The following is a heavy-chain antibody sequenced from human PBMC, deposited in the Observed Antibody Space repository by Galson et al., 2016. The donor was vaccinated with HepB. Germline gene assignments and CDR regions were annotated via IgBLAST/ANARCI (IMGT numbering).Heavy chain of an antibody. V-gene: IGHV1-18*01. CDR3: ARDVFPSIPMVREFDY. J-gene: IGHJ4*02. CDR2: ISPYNGDR. D-gene: IGHD3-10*01. Sequence: SVKVSCKASGYTFRSYGISWVRQAPEQGLEWMGWISPYNGDRNYAQNLQDRVTMTTDTSTTTAYMELRSLRSDDTAVYYCARDVFPSIPMVREFDYWGQGTLVTVSS. CDR1: GYTFRSYG.